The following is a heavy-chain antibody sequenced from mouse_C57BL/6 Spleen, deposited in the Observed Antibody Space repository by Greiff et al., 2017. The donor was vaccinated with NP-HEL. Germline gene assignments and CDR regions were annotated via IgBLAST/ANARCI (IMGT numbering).Heavy chain of an antibody. CDR1: GYAFSSSW. D-gene: IGHD1-2*01. V-gene: IGHV1-82*01. Sequence: VRLKGSGPELVRPGASGKISCRASGYAFSSSWRTWVKQGPGKGLGWIGRIFPGVGDTNSNGKFKGKATLTADKSSSTAYMQLSSLTSEDSAVYFCARPDYGRYYFDYWGQGTTLTVSS. CDR2: IFPGVGDT. CDR3: ARPDYGRYYFDY. J-gene: IGHJ2*01.